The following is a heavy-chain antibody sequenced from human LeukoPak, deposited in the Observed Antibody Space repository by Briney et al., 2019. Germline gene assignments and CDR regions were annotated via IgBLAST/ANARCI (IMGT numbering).Heavy chain of an antibody. CDR3: AKDGYDSSGSQFDY. CDR2: ISWNSGSI. D-gene: IGHD3-22*01. V-gene: IGHV3-9*01. Sequence: PGGSLRLSCAASGFTFDDYAMHWVRQAPGKGLEWVSGISWNSGSIGYADSVKGRFTISRDNAKNSLYLQMNSLRAEDTALYYCAKDGYDSSGSQFDYWGQGTLVTVSS. J-gene: IGHJ4*02. CDR1: GFTFDDYA.